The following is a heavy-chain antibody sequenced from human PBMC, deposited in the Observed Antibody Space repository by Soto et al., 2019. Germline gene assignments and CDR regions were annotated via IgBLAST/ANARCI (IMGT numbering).Heavy chain of an antibody. CDR1: GGSISSSSYY. Sequence: SETLSLTCTVSGGSISSSSYYWGWIRQPPGKGLEWIGSIYYSGSTYYNPSLKSRVTISVDTSKNQFSLKLSSVTDADTAVYYCARHPVQLWLSEVYYYYGMDVWGQGTTVTVSS. CDR3: ARHPVQLWLSEVYYYYGMDV. V-gene: IGHV4-39*01. D-gene: IGHD5-18*01. CDR2: IYYSGST. J-gene: IGHJ6*02.